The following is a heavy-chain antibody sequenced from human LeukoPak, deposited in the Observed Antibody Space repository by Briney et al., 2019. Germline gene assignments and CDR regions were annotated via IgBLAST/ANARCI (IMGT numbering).Heavy chain of an antibody. V-gene: IGHV4-34*01. Sequence: SETLSLTCAVYGGSFSGYYWSWIRQPPGKGLEWIGEINHSGSTNYNPSLKSRVTISVDASRNQFSLKLSSVTAADTAVYYCARLSEYYDFWSGSGRGDAFDIWGQGTMVTVSS. J-gene: IGHJ3*02. D-gene: IGHD3-3*01. CDR3: ARLSEYYDFWSGSGRGDAFDI. CDR1: GGSFSGYY. CDR2: INHSGST.